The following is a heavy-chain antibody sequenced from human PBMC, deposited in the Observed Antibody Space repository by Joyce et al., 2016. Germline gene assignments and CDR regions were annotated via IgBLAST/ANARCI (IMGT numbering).Heavy chain of an antibody. CDR2: ITSDGSAT. D-gene: IGHD7-27*01. V-gene: IGHV3-74*01. CDR1: GFTFSSYW. Sequence: EVQLVESGGGLVQPGGSLRLSCAASGFTFSSYWMHWVRQGPGKGLVWVSHITSDGSATNYAGSLKGRFSISRENAKNTLYLEMNSLRAEDTAVYYCARGNWGSRWFDPWGQGTLVTVSS. CDR3: ARGNWGSRWFDP. J-gene: IGHJ5*02.